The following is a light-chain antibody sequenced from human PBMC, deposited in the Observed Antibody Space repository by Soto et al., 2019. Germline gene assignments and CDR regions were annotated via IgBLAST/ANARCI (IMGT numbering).Light chain of an antibody. J-gene: IGKJ1*01. V-gene: IGKV3-20*01. CDR1: QSVRSSY. Sequence: ESVVRQSAGTLSLPPGERATLSCRASQSVRSSYLAWYQQKFGQAPRLLIYGASSRATGIPDRFSGSGSGTDFTLTISRLEPEDFAVYSCPQYGSSSWTFGQGTKVE. CDR3: PQYGSSSWT. CDR2: GAS.